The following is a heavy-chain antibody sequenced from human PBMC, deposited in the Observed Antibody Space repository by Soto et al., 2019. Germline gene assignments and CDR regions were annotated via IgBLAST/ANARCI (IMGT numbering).Heavy chain of an antibody. V-gene: IGHV4-30-4*01. CDR1: GYTVNNFYYF. CDR3: ARGGVVDAVDDFKREIDH. CDR2: IYFTWST. D-gene: IGHD2-8*02. Sequence: SGTLSLTCTFSGYTVNNFYYFWSCIRQCPGKGLEWLGYIYFTWSTYYIPSLKSRLNISMDKSKNHFSLEMNSVTVADTAVYFCARGGVVDAVDDFKREIDHWGQGLLVTVSS. J-gene: IGHJ5*02.